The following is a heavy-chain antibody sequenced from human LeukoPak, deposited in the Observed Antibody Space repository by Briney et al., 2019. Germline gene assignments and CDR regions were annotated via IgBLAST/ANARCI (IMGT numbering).Heavy chain of an antibody. J-gene: IGHJ4*02. CDR1: GYTFTSYG. V-gene: IGHV1-18*03. D-gene: IGHD6-19*01. CDR3: ARDEVVAGADY. Sequence: ASVKVSCKASGYTFTSYGISWVRQAPGQGLEWMGWISAYNGNTSYAQKLQGRVTMTTDTSTSTAYMELRSLRSDDMAVYYCARDEVVAGADYWGQGTLVTVSS. CDR2: ISAYNGNT.